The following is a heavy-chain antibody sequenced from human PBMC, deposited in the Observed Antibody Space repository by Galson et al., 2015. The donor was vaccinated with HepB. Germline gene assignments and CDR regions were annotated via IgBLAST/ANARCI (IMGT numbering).Heavy chain of an antibody. CDR1: GGSISSGSYF. Sequence: TLSLTCTVSGGSISSGSYFWSWIRQPAGKGLEWIGRIYTSGSTNYNPSLKSRVTVSLDTSKNQFSLKLSSVTAADTAVYYCARGFARADYSDSGTYYNSKRYYFYYYMDVWGKGTTVTVSS. CDR3: ARGFARADYSDSGTYYNSKRYYFYYYMDV. V-gene: IGHV4-61*02. J-gene: IGHJ6*03. D-gene: IGHD3-10*01. CDR2: IYTSGST.